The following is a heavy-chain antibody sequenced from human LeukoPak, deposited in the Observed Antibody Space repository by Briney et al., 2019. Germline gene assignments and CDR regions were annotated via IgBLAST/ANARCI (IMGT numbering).Heavy chain of an antibody. CDR1: GYTFTGYY. CDR2: INPHSGGT. CDR3: VRDRTKYCSSTSCPLDY. V-gene: IGHV1-2*02. D-gene: IGHD2-2*01. J-gene: IGHJ4*02. Sequence: ASVKVSCKASGYTFTGYYLHWVRQAPGQGLEWMGWINPHSGGTNYAQKFQGGVTMTRDTSISTAYMELSRLRSDDTAVYYCVRDRTKYCSSTSCPLDYWGQGTLVTVSS.